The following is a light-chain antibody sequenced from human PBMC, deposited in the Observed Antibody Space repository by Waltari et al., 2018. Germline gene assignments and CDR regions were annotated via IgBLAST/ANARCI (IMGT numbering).Light chain of an antibody. CDR1: QSVSSSY. CDR2: GAS. Sequence: EIVLTQSPGTLSLSPGERATLSCRASQSVSSSYLAGYQRKPGQAPRLLIYGASSRATGIPDRFSGSGSGTDFTLTISRLEPEDFAVYYCQQYGSTWTFGQGTKVEIK. CDR3: QQYGSTWT. J-gene: IGKJ1*01. V-gene: IGKV3-20*01.